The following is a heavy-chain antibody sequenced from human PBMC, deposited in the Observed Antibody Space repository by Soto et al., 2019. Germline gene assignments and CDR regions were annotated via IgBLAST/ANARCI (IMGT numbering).Heavy chain of an antibody. V-gene: IGHV3-43*01. CDR3: AKDMIMMGAPGGMDV. CDR1: GFTFVDYT. D-gene: IGHD1-26*01. CDR2: ISWDGGGT. Sequence: GGSLRLSCASSGFTFVDYTMRWVRQATGKGLEWVSLISWDGGGTYYADSVKGRFTISRDNSKNSLYLQMNSLRTEDTALYYCAKDMIMMGAPGGMDVWGKGTPVTVSS. J-gene: IGHJ6*04.